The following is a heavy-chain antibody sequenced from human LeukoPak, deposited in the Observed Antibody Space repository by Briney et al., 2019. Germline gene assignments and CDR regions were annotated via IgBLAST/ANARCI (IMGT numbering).Heavy chain of an antibody. J-gene: IGHJ5*02. CDR2: IYYSGST. D-gene: IGHD7-27*01. Sequence: PSETLSLTCTVSGGSISSYYWSWVRQPPGKGLEWIGYIYYSGSTNYNPSLKSRVTMSLDTSKNQFSLKLSSVTAADTAVYYCASLGILDWFDPWGQGTLVTVSS. CDR1: GGSISSYY. V-gene: IGHV4-59*12. CDR3: ASLGILDWFDP.